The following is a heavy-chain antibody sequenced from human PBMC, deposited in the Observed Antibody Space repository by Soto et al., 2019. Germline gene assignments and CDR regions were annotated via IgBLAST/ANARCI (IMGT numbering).Heavy chain of an antibody. D-gene: IGHD3-10*01. J-gene: IGHJ6*02. CDR2: INAGNGNT. CDR1: GYTFTNYA. CDR3: ARGPLLWGDV. Sequence: QVQLVQSGAEVKKPGASVKVSCKASGYTFTNYAMHWVRKAPGQRLEWMGWINAGNGNTKYSQKFQGRVTITRDTSASTAYMELSRLRSEDTAVYYCARGPLLWGDVWGQGTTVTVSS. V-gene: IGHV1-3*01.